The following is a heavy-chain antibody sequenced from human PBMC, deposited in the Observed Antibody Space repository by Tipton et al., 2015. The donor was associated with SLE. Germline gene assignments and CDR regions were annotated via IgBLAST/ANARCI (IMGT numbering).Heavy chain of an antibody. CDR3: ARDEKVGASTIYYYGMDV. D-gene: IGHD1-26*01. Sequence: TLSLTCTVSGDSISSYYWSWIRQPPGKGLEWIGYIYYSGSTNYNPSLKSRVTISVDTSKNQFSLKLSSVTAADTAVYYCARDEKVGASTIYYYGMDVWGKGTTVTVSS. CDR2: IYYSGST. CDR1: GDSISSYY. V-gene: IGHV4-59*12. J-gene: IGHJ6*04.